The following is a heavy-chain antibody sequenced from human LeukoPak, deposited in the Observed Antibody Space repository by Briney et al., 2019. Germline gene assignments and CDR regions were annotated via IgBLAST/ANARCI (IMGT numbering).Heavy chain of an antibody. D-gene: IGHD2-2*01. J-gene: IGHJ6*04. Sequence: PGGSLRLSCAASGFTFDDYGMSWVRQAPGKGLEWVSGINWNGGSTGYADSVKGRFTISRDNAENSLYLQMNSLRAEDTALYHCASSCSSTSCYGRDVWGKGTTVTVSS. CDR2: INWNGGST. CDR1: GFTFDDYG. V-gene: IGHV3-20*01. CDR3: ASSCSSTSCYGRDV.